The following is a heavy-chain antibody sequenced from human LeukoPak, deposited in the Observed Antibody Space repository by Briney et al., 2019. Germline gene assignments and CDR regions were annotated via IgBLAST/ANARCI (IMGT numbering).Heavy chain of an antibody. V-gene: IGHV3-30*18. Sequence: GGSLRLSCAASGFTFSSYGMHWVRQAPGKGLEWVAVISYDGSNKYYADSVKGRFTISRDNSKNTLYLQMNSLRAEDTAVYYCAKGVLPAAHLDAFDIWGQGTMVTVSS. CDR2: ISYDGSNK. D-gene: IGHD2-2*01. CDR1: GFTFSSYG. CDR3: AKGVLPAAHLDAFDI. J-gene: IGHJ3*02.